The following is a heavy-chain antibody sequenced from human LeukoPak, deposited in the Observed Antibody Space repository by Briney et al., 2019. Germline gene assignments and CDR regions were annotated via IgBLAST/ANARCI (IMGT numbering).Heavy chain of an antibody. D-gene: IGHD6-13*01. CDR2: IYTTGGT. J-gene: IGHJ4*02. CDR1: GGSVSNGRHY. CDR3: ARESAYSGNSWLFDY. V-gene: IGHV4-61*02. Sequence: PSETLSLTCTVSGGSVSNGRHYWSWIRQPAGKGLEWIGRIYTTGGTNYSPSLRSRVTISLDRSKNHFSLNLNSVTAADTAVYYCARESAYSGNSWLFDYWGQGTLATVSS.